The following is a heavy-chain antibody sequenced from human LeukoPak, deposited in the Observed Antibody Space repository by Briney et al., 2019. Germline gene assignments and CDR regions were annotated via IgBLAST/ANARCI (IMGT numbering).Heavy chain of an antibody. V-gene: IGHV4-59*02. J-gene: IGHJ4*02. Sequence: PSETLSLTCTVSGGFVSRESWTWIRQFPDKRLEWIGYISHSGATDYKPSLESRVTISRDTPKNQFFLNLNAVTAADTAVYYCARETCSSTSCSDYRGQGTLATVSS. CDR3: ARETCSSTSCSDY. D-gene: IGHD2-2*01. CDR1: GGFVSRES. CDR2: ISHSGAT.